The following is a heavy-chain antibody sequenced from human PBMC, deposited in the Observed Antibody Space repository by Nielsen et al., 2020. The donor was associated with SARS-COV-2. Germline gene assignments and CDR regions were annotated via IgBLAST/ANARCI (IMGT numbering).Heavy chain of an antibody. J-gene: IGHJ4*02. CDR3: ASSSGAYYYESSGYPV. CDR2: IYYSGST. CDR1: GGSLSFYY. D-gene: IGHD3-22*01. Sequence: SETLSLTCTVSGGSLSFYYWSWIRQPPGKGLEWIGYIYYSGSTSYNSSLKSRVTISVDTSKNQFSLKLSSVTAADTAVYYCASSSGAYYYESSGYPVWGQGTLVTVSS. V-gene: IGHV4-59*01.